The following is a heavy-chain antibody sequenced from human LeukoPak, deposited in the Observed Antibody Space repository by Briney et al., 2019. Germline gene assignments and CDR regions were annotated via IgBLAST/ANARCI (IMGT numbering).Heavy chain of an antibody. J-gene: IGHJ3*02. V-gene: IGHV3-66*01. CDR3: AREPRVEDAFDI. CDR2: IYSGGST. Sequence: GGSLRLSCAASGFTVSSNYMSWVRQAPGKGLEWVSVIYSGGSTYYADSVKGRFTISRDNSKNTLYLQMNSLRAEDTAVYYCAREPRVEDAFDIWGQGTMVTVSS. CDR1: GFTVSSNY. D-gene: IGHD3-3*01.